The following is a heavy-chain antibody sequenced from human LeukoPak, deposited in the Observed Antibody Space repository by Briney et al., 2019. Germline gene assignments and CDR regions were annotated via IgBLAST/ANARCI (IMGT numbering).Heavy chain of an antibody. Sequence: SETLSLTCTVSGGSISSGSYYWSWIRRPAGKGLEWIGRIYTSGSTNYNPSLKSRVTISVDTSKNQFSLKLSSVTAAHTAVYYCARDGPLYSSSSFFDYWGQGTLVTVSS. CDR1: GGSISSGSYY. V-gene: IGHV4-61*02. CDR2: IYTSGST. D-gene: IGHD6-6*01. CDR3: ARDGPLYSSSSFFDY. J-gene: IGHJ4*02.